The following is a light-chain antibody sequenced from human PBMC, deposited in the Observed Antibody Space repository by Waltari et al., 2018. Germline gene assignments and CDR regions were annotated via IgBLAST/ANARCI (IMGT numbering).Light chain of an antibody. CDR1: QSVLYSSDNKNY. V-gene: IGKV4-1*01. CDR2: WAS. CDR3: QQYYSTPYT. Sequence: DIVMTQSPDSLAVSLGERATINCKSSQSVLYSSDNKNYLAWYQQKPGQPPKLLIDWASTQESGVPDRFSGSGSGTDFILTISSLQAEDVAVYYCQQYYSTPYTFGQGTKLEIK. J-gene: IGKJ2*01.